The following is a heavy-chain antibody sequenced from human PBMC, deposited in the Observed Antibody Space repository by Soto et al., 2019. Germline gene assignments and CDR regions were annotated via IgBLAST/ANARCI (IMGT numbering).Heavy chain of an antibody. CDR1: GFIFSDYR. J-gene: IGHJ4*02. D-gene: IGHD6-13*01. CDR2: IKPHGREK. CDR3: ERGNSSRYFDY. Sequence: EVQLVESGGGLVQPGVSLSLSCAASGFIFSDYRMRWVRQSPGKGLEWVANIKPHGREKYYVDSVKGRFTISRDNAEDLLYVQMNSLRADETAVYYCERGNSSRYFDYWCQGGMVTVSS. V-gene: IGHV3-7*01.